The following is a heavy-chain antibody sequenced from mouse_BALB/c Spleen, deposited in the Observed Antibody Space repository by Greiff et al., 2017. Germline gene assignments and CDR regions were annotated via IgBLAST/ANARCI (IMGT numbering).Heavy chain of an antibody. CDR2: IDPANGNT. Sequence: VQLQQSGAELVKPGASVKLSCTASGFNIKDTYMHWVKQRPEQGLEWIGRIDPANGNTKYDPKFQGKATITADTSSNTAYLQLSSLTSEDTAVYYCARGDRYDAAWFAYWGQGTLVTVYA. V-gene: IGHV14-3*02. J-gene: IGHJ3*01. CDR1: GFNIKDTY. CDR3: ARGDRYDAAWFAY. D-gene: IGHD2-14*01.